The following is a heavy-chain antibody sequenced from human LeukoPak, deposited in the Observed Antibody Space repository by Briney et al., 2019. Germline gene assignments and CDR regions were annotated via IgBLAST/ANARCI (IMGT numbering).Heavy chain of an antibody. V-gene: IGHV3-53*01. J-gene: IGHJ4*02. CDR2: IYSGGST. CDR3: TRRAGGYSHPYDY. CDR1: GFAVSTNY. Sequence: GGSLRLSCVVSGFAVSTNYMSWVRQAPGKGLEWVSLIYSGGSTYYADSVKGRFTISRDNSKNTLYLQMNSLRAEDTAVYYCTRRAGGYSHPYDYWGQGTLVTVSS. D-gene: IGHD4-23*01.